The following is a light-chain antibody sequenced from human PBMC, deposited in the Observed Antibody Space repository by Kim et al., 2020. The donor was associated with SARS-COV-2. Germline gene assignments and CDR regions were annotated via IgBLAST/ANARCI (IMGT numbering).Light chain of an antibody. J-gene: IGLJ3*02. V-gene: IGLV1-47*01. Sequence: ELTQPPSASGIPGQRVTISCSGSSSNIGSNYVYWYQQLPGTAPKLLIYRNNQRPSGVPDRFSGSKSGTSASLAISGLRSEDEADYYCAAWDDSLSGWVFGGGTQLTVL. CDR3: AAWDDSLSGWV. CDR2: RNN. CDR1: SSNIGSNY.